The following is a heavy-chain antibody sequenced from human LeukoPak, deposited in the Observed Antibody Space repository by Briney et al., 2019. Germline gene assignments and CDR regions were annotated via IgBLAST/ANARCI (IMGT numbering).Heavy chain of an antibody. CDR3: ARWQLGTMVRGANDAFDI. Sequence: RGGSLRLSCAASGFTFSSYAMHWVRQAPGKGLEWVAVISYDGSNKYYADSVKGRFTISRDNSKNTLYLQMNSLRAEDTAVYYCARWQLGTMVRGANDAFDIWGQGTMVTVSS. D-gene: IGHD3-10*01. V-gene: IGHV3-30*14. CDR2: ISYDGSNK. CDR1: GFTFSSYA. J-gene: IGHJ3*02.